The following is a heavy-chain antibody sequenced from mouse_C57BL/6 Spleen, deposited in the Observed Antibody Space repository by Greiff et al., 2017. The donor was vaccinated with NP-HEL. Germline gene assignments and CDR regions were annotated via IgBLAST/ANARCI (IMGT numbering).Heavy chain of an antibody. V-gene: IGHV5-9*01. J-gene: IGHJ2*01. CDR2: ISGGGGNT. Sequence: EVQLVESGGGLVKPGGSLKLSCAASGFTFSSYTMSWVRQTPEKRLEWVATISGGGGNTYYPDSVKGRFTISRDNAKNTLYLQMSSLRSEDTALYYCARQKLGRFDYWGQGTTLTVSS. CDR3: ARQKLGRFDY. CDR1: GFTFSSYT. D-gene: IGHD4-1*01.